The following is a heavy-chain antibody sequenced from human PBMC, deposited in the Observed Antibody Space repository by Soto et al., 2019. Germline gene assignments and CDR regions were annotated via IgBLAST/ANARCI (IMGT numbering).Heavy chain of an antibody. CDR1: GFTFSSYW. CDR3: ARGTGRFGSGSYYDY. CDR2: IKQDGSEK. Sequence: LRLSCSASGFTFSSYWMSLVRQAPLKGLEWVANIKQDGSEKYYVDSAKGRFTISRDNAKNSLYLQMNSLRAEDTAVYYCARGTGRFGSGSYYDYWGQGTLVTVSS. J-gene: IGHJ4*02. D-gene: IGHD3-10*01. V-gene: IGHV3-7*01.